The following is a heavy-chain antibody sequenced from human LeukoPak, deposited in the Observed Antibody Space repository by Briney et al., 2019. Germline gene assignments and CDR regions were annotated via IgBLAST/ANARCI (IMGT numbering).Heavy chain of an antibody. CDR1: GFTFSTHA. V-gene: IGHV3-23*01. D-gene: IGHD2-2*01. Sequence: GGSLRLSCTGSGFTFSTHAMTWIRQAPGQGPEWVSSISGSGRTTYYSDSVRGRFTISRDNSRNTLYLQMNSLRADDTAVYYCVSRADASVFYYFDFWGLGTLVTVSS. J-gene: IGHJ4*02. CDR2: ISGSGRTT. CDR3: VSRADASVFYYFDF.